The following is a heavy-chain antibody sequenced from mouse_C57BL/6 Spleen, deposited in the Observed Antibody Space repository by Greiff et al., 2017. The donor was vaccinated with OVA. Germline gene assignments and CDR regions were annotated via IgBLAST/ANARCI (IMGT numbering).Heavy chain of an antibody. J-gene: IGHJ2*01. D-gene: IGHD2-4*01. CDR3: ARVRGPHYEYDGGTGYYFDY. CDR2: ISYDGSN. CDR1: GYSITSGYY. V-gene: IGHV3-6*01. Sequence: VQLQQSGPGLVKPSQSLSLTCSVTGYSITSGYYWNWIRQFPGNKLEWMGYISYDGSNNYNPSLKNRISITRDTSKNQFFLKLNSVTTEDTATYYCARVRGPHYEYDGGTGYYFDYWGQGTTLTVSS.